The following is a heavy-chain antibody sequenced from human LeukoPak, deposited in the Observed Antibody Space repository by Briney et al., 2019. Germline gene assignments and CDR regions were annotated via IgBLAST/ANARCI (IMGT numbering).Heavy chain of an antibody. CDR2: INPNSGGT. V-gene: IGHV1-2*02. D-gene: IGHD3-9*01. CDR1: GYTFTGYY. Sequence: ASVKVSCKASGYTFTGYYMHWVRQAPGQGLEWMGWINPNSGGTNYAQKFQGRVTMTRDTSISTAYMELCRLRSDDTAVYYCARDSEYDILTGRVVPSGMDVWGQGTTVTVSS. CDR3: ARDSEYDILTGRVVPSGMDV. J-gene: IGHJ6*02.